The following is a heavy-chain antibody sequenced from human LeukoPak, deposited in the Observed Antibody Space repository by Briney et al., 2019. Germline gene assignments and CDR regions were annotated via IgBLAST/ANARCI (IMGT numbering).Heavy chain of an antibody. CDR1: GGTFSSYA. CDR3: ARGGDYYDSSGYTLRWFDP. V-gene: IGHV1-69*05. D-gene: IGHD3-22*01. J-gene: IGHJ5*02. CDR2: IIPIFGTA. Sequence: SVKVSCKASGGTFSSYAISWVRQAPGQGLEWMGGIIPIFGTANYAQKFQGRVTITTDESTSTAYMELSSLRSEDTAVYYCARGGDYYDSSGYTLRWFDPWGQGTLVTVSS.